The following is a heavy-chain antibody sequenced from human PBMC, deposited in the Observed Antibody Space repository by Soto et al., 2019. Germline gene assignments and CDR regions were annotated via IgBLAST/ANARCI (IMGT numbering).Heavy chain of an antibody. Sequence: QVQLVESGGGVVQPGRSLRLSCAASGFTFSSYAMHWVRQAPGKGLEWVAVISYDGSNKYYADSVKGRFTISRDNSKNTLCLQMNSLRAEDTAVYYCASGGSSGYYYAFDIWGQGTMVTVSS. J-gene: IGHJ3*02. CDR2: ISYDGSNK. V-gene: IGHV3-30-3*01. D-gene: IGHD3-22*01. CDR3: ASGGSSGYYYAFDI. CDR1: GFTFSSYA.